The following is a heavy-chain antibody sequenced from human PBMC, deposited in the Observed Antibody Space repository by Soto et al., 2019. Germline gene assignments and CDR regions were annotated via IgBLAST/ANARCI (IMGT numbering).Heavy chain of an antibody. J-gene: IGHJ4*02. V-gene: IGHV1-18*01. D-gene: IGHD3-16*02. CDR2: FCAYNVNT. Sequence: ASVKVSCKAPGSPFRSYGISWLRKAPGQGLEWMGGFCAYNVNTNYAQELQGRVTMTTDTSTSTAYMELRSLRTDDTAVYYCASGRALYDYVWGSYRYGLDYWGQGTLVTVSS. CDR3: ASGRALYDYVWGSYRYGLDY. CDR1: GSPFRSYG.